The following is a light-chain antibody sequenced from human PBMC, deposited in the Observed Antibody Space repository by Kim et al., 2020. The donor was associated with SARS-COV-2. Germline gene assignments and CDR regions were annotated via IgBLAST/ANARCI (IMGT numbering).Light chain of an antibody. V-gene: IGKV3-15*01. Sequence: EIVMTQSPATLSVSPGERATLSCRASQSVSSNLAWYQQKPGQAPRLLIYGASTRATGIPARFSGSGSGTEFTLTISSPQSEDFAVYYCQQYNNWPPLTFGQGTKLEI. CDR3: QQYNNWPPLT. J-gene: IGKJ2*01. CDR2: GAS. CDR1: QSVSSN.